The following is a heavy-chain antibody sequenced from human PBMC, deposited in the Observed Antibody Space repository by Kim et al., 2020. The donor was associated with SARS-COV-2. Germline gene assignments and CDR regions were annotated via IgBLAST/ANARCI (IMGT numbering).Heavy chain of an antibody. D-gene: IGHD5-12*01. CDR2: INHSGST. J-gene: IGHJ5*02. Sequence: SETLSLTCAVYGGSFSGYYWSWIRQPPGKGLEWIGEINHSGSTNYNPSLKSRVTISVDTSKNQFSLKLSSVTAADTAVYYCARGRVGPIVATSIRDQKGNWFDPWGQGTLVTVSS. CDR1: GGSFSGYY. V-gene: IGHV4-34*01. CDR3: ARGRVGPIVATSIRDQKGNWFDP.